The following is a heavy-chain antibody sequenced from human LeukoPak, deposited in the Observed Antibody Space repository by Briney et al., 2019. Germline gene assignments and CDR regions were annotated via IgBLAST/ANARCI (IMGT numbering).Heavy chain of an antibody. CDR3: ARHISGYYGSSPIFDY. J-gene: IGHJ4*02. CDR2: VYSSGST. V-gene: IGHV4-59*01. CDR1: GGSISHYY. Sequence: SETLSLTCTVSGGSISHYYWSWIRQPPGKELEWIGYVYSSGSTNYNTSLKSRVSISVDTSKNQFSLKLSSVTAADTAVYYCARHISGYYGSSPIFDYWGRGTLVTVSS. D-gene: IGHD3-22*01.